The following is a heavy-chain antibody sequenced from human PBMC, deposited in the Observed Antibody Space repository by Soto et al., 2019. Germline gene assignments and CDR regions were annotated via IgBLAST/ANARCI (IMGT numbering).Heavy chain of an antibody. CDR1: GGTFSSYA. J-gene: IGHJ6*02. V-gene: IGHV1-69*12. Sequence: QVQLVQSGAEVKKPGSSVKVSCKASGGTFSSYAISWVRQAPGQGLEWMGGIIPIYGTANYAQKLQGGVTITADESTSTAYMELSSLRSEDTAVYYCARHVPAAGYYYGMDVWGQGTTVTVSS. CDR2: IIPIYGTA. D-gene: IGHD2-2*01. CDR3: ARHVPAAGYYYGMDV.